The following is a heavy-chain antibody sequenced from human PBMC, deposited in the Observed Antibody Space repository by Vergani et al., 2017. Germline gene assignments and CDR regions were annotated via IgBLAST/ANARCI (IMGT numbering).Heavy chain of an antibody. V-gene: IGHV2-70*15. Sequence: QVTLRESGPALVKPTQTLTLTCTFSGFSLSTSGMCVSWIRQPPGKALEWLERIDWDDDKYYSTYLTTRLTISKDTSKNQVVLTMTNMDPVDTATYYCARNRMVRGVIFYYFDYWGQGTLVTVSS. J-gene: IGHJ4*02. CDR1: GFSLSTSGMC. CDR2: IDWDDDK. CDR3: ARNRMVRGVIFYYFDY. D-gene: IGHD3-10*01.